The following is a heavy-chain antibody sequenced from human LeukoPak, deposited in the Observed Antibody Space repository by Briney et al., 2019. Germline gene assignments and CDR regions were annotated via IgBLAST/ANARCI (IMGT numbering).Heavy chain of an antibody. CDR2: INSDESST. CDR1: GFTFSNYW. J-gene: IGHJ4*02. D-gene: IGHD3-3*01. CDR3: AKGLRFLEWPRPYFDY. Sequence: GGSLRLSCVVSGFTFSNYWMHWVRQAPGKGLVWVSRINSDESSTTYADSVKGRFTISRDNAKNSLYLQMNSLRAEDTALYYCAKGLRFLEWPRPYFDYWGQGTLVTVSS. V-gene: IGHV3-74*01.